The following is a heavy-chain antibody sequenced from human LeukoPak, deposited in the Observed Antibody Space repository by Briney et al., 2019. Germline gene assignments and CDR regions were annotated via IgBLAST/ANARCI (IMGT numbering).Heavy chain of an antibody. J-gene: IGHJ4*02. D-gene: IGHD5-24*01. V-gene: IGHV3-30*02. CDR1: GFTFSSYG. CDR2: IRYDGSNK. Sequence: GGSLRLSCAASGFTFSSYGMHWVRQAPGKGLEWVAFIRYDGSNKYYADSVKGRFTISRDNSKNTLYLQMNSLRAEDTAVYYCAISRDGYNLFYFDYWGREPWSPSPQ. CDR3: AISRDGYNLFYFDY.